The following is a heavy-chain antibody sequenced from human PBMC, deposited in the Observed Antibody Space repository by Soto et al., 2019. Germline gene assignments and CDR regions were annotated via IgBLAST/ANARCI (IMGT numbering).Heavy chain of an antibody. D-gene: IGHD3-3*01. CDR3: TTPAYDFWSGYSDY. V-gene: IGHV3-73*01. Sequence: EVQLVESGGGLVQPGGSLKLSCAASGFTFSGSAMHWVRQASGKGLEWVGRIRSKANSYATAYAASVKVRFTISRDDSKNTAYLQMNSLKTEDTAVYYCTTPAYDFWSGYSDYWGQGTLVTVSS. CDR1: GFTFSGSA. J-gene: IGHJ4*02. CDR2: IRSKANSYAT.